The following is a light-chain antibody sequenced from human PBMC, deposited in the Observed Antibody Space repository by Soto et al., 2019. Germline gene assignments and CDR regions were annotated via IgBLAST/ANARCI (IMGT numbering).Light chain of an antibody. V-gene: IGKV3-20*01. CDR2: GAS. CDR3: QQYNNWPRT. J-gene: IGKJ1*01. CDR1: QSVSSNN. Sequence: IVLTQTPGTLSLSPGERSTLSCRASQSVSSNNLAWYQQKIGRYPRLLISGASRSATGIPDRFNGSGSGTDFTLTITSLQSEDFAVYYCQQYNNWPRTLGQGTKVDIK.